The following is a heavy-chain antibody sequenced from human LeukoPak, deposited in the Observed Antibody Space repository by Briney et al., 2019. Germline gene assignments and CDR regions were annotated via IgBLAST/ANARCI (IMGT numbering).Heavy chain of an antibody. D-gene: IGHD6-19*01. V-gene: IGHV4-34*01. CDR2: INHSGST. CDR1: GGSFSGYY. J-gene: IGHJ4*02. CDR3: ARGQWLVSVGFDY. Sequence: KPSETLSLTCAVYGGSFSGYYWSWIRQPPGKGLEWIGEINHSGSTNYNPSLKSRVTISVDTSKNQFSLKLSSVTAADTAVYYCARGQWLVSVGFDYWGQGTLVTVSS.